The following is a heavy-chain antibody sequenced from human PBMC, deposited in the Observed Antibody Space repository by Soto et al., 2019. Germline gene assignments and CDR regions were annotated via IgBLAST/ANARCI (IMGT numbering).Heavy chain of an antibody. CDR2: IYYSGST. J-gene: IGHJ5*02. Sequence: QLLESGPGLVKPSETLSLTCTISGDSISNSNYYWGWIRQPPGKGLEWIGSIYYSGSTYYNPSLKSRVTISVDTSRNQFSLKLRSVTAGDTAVYHCARTGYGSGRTWFDPWGQGTLVTVSS. V-gene: IGHV4-39*01. CDR1: GDSISNSNYY. D-gene: IGHD3-10*01. CDR3: ARTGYGSGRTWFDP.